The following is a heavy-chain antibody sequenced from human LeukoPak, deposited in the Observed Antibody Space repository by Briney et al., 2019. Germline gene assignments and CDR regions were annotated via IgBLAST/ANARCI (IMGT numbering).Heavy chain of an antibody. J-gene: IGHJ4*02. D-gene: IGHD3-16*01. CDR2: ISGSGRNS. CDR3: AKERGRGYHPIDY. V-gene: IGHV3-23*01. CDR1: GFIFRNHA. Sequence: GGSLRLSCGGSGFIFRNHAMSWVRQAPGKGLEWVSGISGSGRNSYYADSVKGRFTVSRDNSKNTLYLQMNSLRAEDTAVYYCAKERGRGYHPIDYWGQGTLVTVSS.